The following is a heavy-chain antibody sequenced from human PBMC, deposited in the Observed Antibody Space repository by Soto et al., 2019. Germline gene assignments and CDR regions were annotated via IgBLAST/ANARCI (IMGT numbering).Heavy chain of an antibody. Sequence: QVQLVQSGAEVKKPGASVKVSCKASGYTFTSYGISWVRQAPGQGLEWMGWISAYNGNTNYAQKLQGRVTMTTDTSTSTAYMELRSLRSDDTAVYYCARDWEYCTNGVCYTDYYGMDVWGQGTTVTVSS. CDR2: ISAYNGNT. CDR1: GYTFTSYG. CDR3: ARDWEYCTNGVCYTDYYGMDV. V-gene: IGHV1-18*01. J-gene: IGHJ6*02. D-gene: IGHD2-8*01.